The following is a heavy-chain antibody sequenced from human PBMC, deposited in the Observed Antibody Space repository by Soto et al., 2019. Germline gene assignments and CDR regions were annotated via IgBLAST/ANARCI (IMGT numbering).Heavy chain of an antibody. CDR2: ISYDGSNK. D-gene: IGHD6-19*01. V-gene: IGHV3-30*18. CDR1: GFTFSSYG. J-gene: IGHJ4*02. CDR3: AKEWPYSSGWYGYGY. Sequence: QVQLVESGGGVVQPGRSLRLSCAASGFTFSSYGMHWVRQAPGKGLEWVAVISYDGSNKYYADSVKGRFTISRDNSKNTLYLQMNSLRAEDTAVYYCAKEWPYSSGWYGYGYWGQGTLVTVSS.